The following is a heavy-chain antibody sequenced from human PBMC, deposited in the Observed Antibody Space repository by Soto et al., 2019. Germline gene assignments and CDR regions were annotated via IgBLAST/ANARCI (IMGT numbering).Heavy chain of an antibody. Sequence: GGSLRLSCAASGFTFSSYWMHWVRQAPGKGLVWVSRINSDGSSTSYADSVKGRFTISRDNAKNTLYLQMNSLRAEDTAVYYCARDSRYCSGGSCYYYYGMDVWGQGTTVTVSS. V-gene: IGHV3-74*01. D-gene: IGHD2-15*01. J-gene: IGHJ6*02. CDR2: INSDGSST. CDR1: GFTFSSYW. CDR3: ARDSRYCSGGSCYYYYGMDV.